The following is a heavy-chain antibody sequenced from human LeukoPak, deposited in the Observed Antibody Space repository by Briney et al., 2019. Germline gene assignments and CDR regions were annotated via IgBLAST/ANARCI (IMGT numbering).Heavy chain of an antibody. V-gene: IGHV4-39*01. J-gene: IGHJ4*02. D-gene: IGHD3-3*01. CDR1: GGSTSSSNYY. CDR3: ARLGAGPTYYDFWSGYSSFYFDY. CDR2: IHYSGNT. Sequence: SETLSLTCTVSGGSTSSSNYYWGWIRQPPGKGLEWIGGIHYSGNTYYNPSLKSRVTISIDTSRNQFSLKLSSVTAADTAVYYCARLGAGPTYYDFWSGYSSFYFDYWGQGTLVTVSS.